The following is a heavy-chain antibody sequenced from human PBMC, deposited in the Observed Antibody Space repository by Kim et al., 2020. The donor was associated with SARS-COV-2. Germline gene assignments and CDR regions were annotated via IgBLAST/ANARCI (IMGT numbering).Heavy chain of an antibody. CDR1: GYTFTGYY. Sequence: ASVKVSCKASGYTFTGYYMHWVRQAPGQGLEWMGWINPNSGGTNYAQKFQGWVTMTRDTSISTAYMELSRLRSDDTAVYYCARVGIDSSSLGRRVVYYGMDVGGQGTTVTVSS. J-gene: IGHJ6*02. CDR2: INPNSGGT. D-gene: IGHD6-13*01. V-gene: IGHV1-2*04. CDR3: ARVGIDSSSLGRRVVYYGMDV.